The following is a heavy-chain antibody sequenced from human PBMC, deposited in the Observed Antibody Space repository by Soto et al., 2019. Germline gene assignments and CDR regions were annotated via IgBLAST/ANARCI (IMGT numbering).Heavy chain of an antibody. J-gene: IGHJ3*02. V-gene: IGHV3-30*18. CDR2: ISYDGSNK. CDR1: GFTFSSYG. D-gene: IGHD1-26*01. Sequence: QVQLVESGGGVVQPGRSLRLSCAASGFTFSSYGMHWVRQAPGKGLEWVAVISYDGSNKYYADSVKGRFTISRDNSKNTLYLQMNSLRAEDTAVYYCAKDLSGSYYGAFDIWGQGTMVTVSS. CDR3: AKDLSGSYYGAFDI.